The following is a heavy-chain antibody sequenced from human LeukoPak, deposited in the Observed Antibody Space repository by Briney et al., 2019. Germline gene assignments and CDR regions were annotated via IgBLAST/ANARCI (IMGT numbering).Heavy chain of an antibody. CDR1: GFTFSSYA. CDR2: ISGSGGST. Sequence: GGSLRLSCAASGFTFSSYAMSWVRQAPGKGLEWVSAISGSGGSTYYADSVKGRFTISRDNSKNTLYLQMNSLRAEDTAVYYCAKDLGSSWYRSIWDYWGQGTLVTVSS. V-gene: IGHV3-23*01. D-gene: IGHD6-13*01. CDR3: AKDLGSSWYRSIWDY. J-gene: IGHJ4*02.